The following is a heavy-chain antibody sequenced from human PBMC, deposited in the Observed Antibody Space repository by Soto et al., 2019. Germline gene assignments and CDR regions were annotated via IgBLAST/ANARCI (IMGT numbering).Heavy chain of an antibody. CDR3: ARRTPWGAARWYYCAMDV. Sequence: SGTLSLTCAVYGGSFSGYYWSWIRQPPGKGLEWIGEINHSGSTNYNPSLKSRVTISVDTSKNQFSLKLSSVTAADTAVYYCARRTPWGAARWYYCAMDVWGTALTGTVSS. V-gene: IGHV4-34*01. CDR1: GGSFSGYY. CDR2: INHSGST. D-gene: IGHD3-16*01. J-gene: IGHJ6*04.